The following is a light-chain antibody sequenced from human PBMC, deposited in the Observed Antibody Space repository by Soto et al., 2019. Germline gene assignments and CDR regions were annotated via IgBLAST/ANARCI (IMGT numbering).Light chain of an antibody. J-gene: IGLJ3*02. Sequence: QSALTQPASVSGSPGQSITISCTGTSSDVGGYNYVSWYQQHPGKAPKLMIYDVSNRPSGVSNRFSGSKSGNTASLTISGLQADDEADYYCSSYTSSSILRVFCGGTKLTVL. V-gene: IGLV2-14*01. CDR2: DVS. CDR1: SSDVGGYNY. CDR3: SSYTSSSILRV.